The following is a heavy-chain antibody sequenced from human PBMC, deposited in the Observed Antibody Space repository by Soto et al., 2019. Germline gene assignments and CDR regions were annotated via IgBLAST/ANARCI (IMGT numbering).Heavy chain of an antibody. D-gene: IGHD2-15*01. CDR1: GFTFSSYA. CDR3: ARVDRRAADY. J-gene: IGHJ4*02. V-gene: IGHV3-30-3*01. CDR2: ISYDGSNK. Sequence: QVQLVESGGGVVQPGRSLRLSCAASGFTFSSYAMHWVRQAPGKGLEWVAVISYDGSNKYYADSVKGRFTISRDNSKNTLYLQMNSLRAEDTAVYYCARVDRRAADYWGQGTLVTVSS.